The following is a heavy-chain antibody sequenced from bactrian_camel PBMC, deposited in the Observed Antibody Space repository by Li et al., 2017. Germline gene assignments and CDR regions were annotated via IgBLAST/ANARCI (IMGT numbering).Heavy chain of an antibody. V-gene: IGHV3S40*01. CDR1: GSTYWW. CDR3: AVDMPSMVQIGRICWDDNPFGDEFRY. J-gene: IGHJ4*01. Sequence: VQLVESGGGLVQPGGSLRLSCSASGSTYWWMGWVRQAPGKGLEWVSSINDGGRSTFYVDSVKGRFTISRDDAKNTVHLQMNSLKPEDSATYYCAVDMPSMVQIGRICWDDNPFGDEFRYWGQGTQVTVS. D-gene: IGHD1*01. CDR2: INDGGRST.